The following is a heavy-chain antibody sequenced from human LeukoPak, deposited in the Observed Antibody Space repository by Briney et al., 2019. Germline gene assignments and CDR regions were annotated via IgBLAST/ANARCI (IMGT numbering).Heavy chain of an antibody. V-gene: IGHV4-38-2*02. CDR2: IYHSGST. Sequence: SETLSLTCTVSGYSISSGYYWGWIRQPPGKGLEWIGNIYHSGSTYYNASLKSRVTISIDTSKNQFSLKLSSVTAADSAVYYCARIVSSSHDCWGQGTLVTVSS. D-gene: IGHD2-2*01. J-gene: IGHJ4*02. CDR1: GYSISSGYY. CDR3: ARIVSSSHDC.